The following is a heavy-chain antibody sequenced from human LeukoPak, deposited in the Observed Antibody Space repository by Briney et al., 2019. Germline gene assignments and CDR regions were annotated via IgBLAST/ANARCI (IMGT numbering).Heavy chain of an antibody. CDR2: IWYDGSNK. CDR3: ARAGYCSSTACLDY. Sequence: PGRSLKPSCAASGFTFSSYGMHWVRQAPGKGLEWVAVIWYDGSNKYYADSVKGRFTISRDNSKNTLYLQMNSLRVEDTAVYYCARAGYCSSTACLDYWGQGTLVTVSS. V-gene: IGHV3-33*01. CDR1: GFTFSSYG. J-gene: IGHJ4*02. D-gene: IGHD2-2*01.